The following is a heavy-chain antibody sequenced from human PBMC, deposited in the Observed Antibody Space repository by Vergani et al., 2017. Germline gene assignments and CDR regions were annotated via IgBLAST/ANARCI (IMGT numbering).Heavy chain of an antibody. Sequence: EVQMVESGGGLVKPGGSLRLSCVASGFTFSHYSMNWVRQAPGKGLEWVSSISGNNDDVYYADSVKGRFTISRDNAKNSLYLDMSSLRVEDTAVYFCARSLVAGKGGYWGQGTRVAVSS. D-gene: IGHD6-19*01. CDR2: ISGNNDDV. J-gene: IGHJ4*02. CDR1: GFTFSHYS. CDR3: ARSLVAGKGGY. V-gene: IGHV3-21*01.